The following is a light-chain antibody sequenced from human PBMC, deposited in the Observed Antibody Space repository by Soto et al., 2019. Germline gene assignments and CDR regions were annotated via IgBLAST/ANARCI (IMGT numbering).Light chain of an antibody. CDR1: SSDVGGYNY. V-gene: IGLV2-14*01. CDR2: EVS. J-gene: IGLJ3*02. CDR3: SSETSSSNRV. Sequence: QSALTQPASVSGSPGQSITISCTGTSSDVGGYNYVSWYQQHPGKAPKLMIYEVSNRPSGVSNRFSGSKSGNTASLTISGLQAEDEADDYCSSETSSSNRVFGGGTKLTVL.